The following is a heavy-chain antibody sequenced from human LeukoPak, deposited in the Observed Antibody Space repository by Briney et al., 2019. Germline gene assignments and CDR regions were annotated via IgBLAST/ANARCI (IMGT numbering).Heavy chain of an antibody. CDR1: GGSFTGHY. CDR2: VNHSGGT. J-gene: IGHJ4*02. Sequence: SETLSLTCAVSGGSFTGHYWSWIRQSPEKGLEWIGEVNHSGGTNYNPSLKSRITISVDTSKNQFSLTLSSLTAADTAVYYCASLDYYASGRAFDYWGQGTLVTVSS. CDR3: ASLDYYASGRAFDY. D-gene: IGHD3-10*01. V-gene: IGHV4-34*01.